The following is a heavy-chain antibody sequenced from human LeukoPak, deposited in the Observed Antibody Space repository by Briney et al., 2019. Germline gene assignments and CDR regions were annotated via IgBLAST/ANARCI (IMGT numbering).Heavy chain of an antibody. D-gene: IGHD3-22*01. CDR2: IYYTGST. J-gene: IGHJ1*01. V-gene: IGHV4-39*02. CDR3: ARRRYYDSTGYLD. CDR1: GGFISSSSYY. Sequence: SETLSLTCTISGGFISSSSYYWGWIRQPPGKGLEWIGDIYYTGSTYYNASLKSRVSISIDTSNNHFSLKLSSVTAADTALYSCARRRYYDSTGYLDWGQGTLVTVSS.